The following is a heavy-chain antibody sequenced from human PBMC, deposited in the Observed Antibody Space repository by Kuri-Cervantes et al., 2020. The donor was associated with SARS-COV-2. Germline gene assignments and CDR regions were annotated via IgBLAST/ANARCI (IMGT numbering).Heavy chain of an antibody. CDR1: GGSFSGYY. Sequence: SETLSLTCAVYGGSFSGYYWSWIRQPPGKGLEWIGEINHSGSTNYNPSLKSRVTISVDTSKNQFSLKLSSVTAADTAVYYCARLRPPSGYSYEPYVDYWGQGTLVTVSS. J-gene: IGHJ4*02. V-gene: IGHV4-34*01. D-gene: IGHD5-18*01. CDR2: INHSGST. CDR3: ARLRPPSGYSYEPYVDY.